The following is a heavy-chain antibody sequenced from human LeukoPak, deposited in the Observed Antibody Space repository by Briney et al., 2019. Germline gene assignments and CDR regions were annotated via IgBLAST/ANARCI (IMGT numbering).Heavy chain of an antibody. Sequence: SETLSLTCTVSGGSIRSDYWSWVRQPPGKGLEWIGYIHYSGSTNYNASLKSRLTMSVDMSKNQFSLKLTSVTAADTAVYYCARLGRKTTVVSPDFDCWGQGTLVTVSS. D-gene: IGHD4-23*01. J-gene: IGHJ4*02. V-gene: IGHV4-59*01. CDR1: GGSIRSDY. CDR3: ARLGRKTTVVSPDFDC. CDR2: IHYSGST.